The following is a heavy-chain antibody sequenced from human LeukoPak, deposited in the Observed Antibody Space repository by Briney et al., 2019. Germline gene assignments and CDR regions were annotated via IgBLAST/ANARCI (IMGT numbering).Heavy chain of an antibody. CDR2: INPNSGGT. J-gene: IGHJ4*02. V-gene: IGHV1-2*06. Sequence: ASVKVSCKASGYTFTSYAMNWVRQAPGQGLEWMGRINPNSGGTNYAQKFQGRVTMTRDTSISTAYMELSRLRSDDTAVYYCARDTSSGYEDFDYWGQGTLVTVSS. CDR3: ARDTSSGYEDFDY. D-gene: IGHD5-12*01. CDR1: GYTFTSYA.